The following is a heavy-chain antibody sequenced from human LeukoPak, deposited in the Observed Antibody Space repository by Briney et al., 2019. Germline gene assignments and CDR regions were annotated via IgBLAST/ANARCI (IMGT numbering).Heavy chain of an antibody. D-gene: IGHD3/OR15-3a*01. V-gene: IGHV3-30*18. CDR3: AKGVYSTWTNWFDP. CDR2: ISYDGSNK. Sequence: GRSLRLSCAASGFTFSSYGMHWVRQAPGKGLEWVAVISYDGSNKYYADSVKGRFTISRDNSKNTLYLQMNSLRAEDTAVYYCAKGVYSTWTNWFDPWDQGTLVTVSS. CDR1: GFTFSSYG. J-gene: IGHJ5*02.